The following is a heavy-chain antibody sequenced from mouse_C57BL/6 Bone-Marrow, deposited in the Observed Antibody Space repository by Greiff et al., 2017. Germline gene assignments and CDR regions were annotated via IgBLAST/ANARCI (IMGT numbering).Heavy chain of an antibody. V-gene: IGHV1-69*01. CDR3: ARRMAGPYAMDD. CDR2: IDPSVSHT. D-gene: IGHD3-3*01. Sequence: QVQLQQPGAELVMPGASVKLSCKASGYTFTSYWMPWVKQRPGQGLEWIGEIDPSVSHTNYNEKFKGKSTLTVDQSSSTAYMQLSSLTSEDSSVYYCARRMAGPYAMDDWGQGTAVTVSS. J-gene: IGHJ4*01. CDR1: GYTFTSYW.